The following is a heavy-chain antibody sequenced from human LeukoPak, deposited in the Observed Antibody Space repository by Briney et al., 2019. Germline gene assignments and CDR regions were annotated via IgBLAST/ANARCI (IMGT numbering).Heavy chain of an antibody. Sequence: GGSLRLSCAASGFSLTTYSMNWVGQAQGKGLDWVSSISLSSDGIFYADSLRGRFTVSRDNDKNLLYLHLNSLTVEDTAVYFCVRDNFGDYPPFFWGQGTLVTVSS. CDR2: ISLSSDGI. D-gene: IGHD4-17*01. V-gene: IGHV3-21*01. CDR3: VRDNFGDYPPFF. CDR1: GFSLTTYS. J-gene: IGHJ4*02.